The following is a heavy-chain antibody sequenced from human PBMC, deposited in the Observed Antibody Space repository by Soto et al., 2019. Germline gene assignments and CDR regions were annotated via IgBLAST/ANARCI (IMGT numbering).Heavy chain of an antibody. CDR2: ISHDGTNK. CDR3: AKDTLADYDFWSGSSGMDV. V-gene: IGHV3-30*18. J-gene: IGHJ6*02. Sequence: GGSLRLSCEVSGFTFSAYGMHWVRQAPGKGLEWVAAISHDGTNKNYGDSVKGRFTISRDNSKKTLYLQMNSLRAEDTALYYCAKDTLADYDFWSGSSGMDVWGQGTTVTVSS. D-gene: IGHD3-3*01. CDR1: GFTFSAYG.